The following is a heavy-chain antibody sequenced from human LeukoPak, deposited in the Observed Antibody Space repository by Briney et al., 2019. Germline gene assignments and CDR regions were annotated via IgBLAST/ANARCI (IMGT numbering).Heavy chain of an antibody. CDR2: IYYSGST. CDR1: GGSISGHY. Sequence: SETLSLTCSVSGGSISGHYWSWVRQPPGKGLEWIGHIYYSGSTNYNPSLKSRVSISVDTSKNQFSLKLSSVTAADTAVYYCARYQLLYWFDPWGRGTLVTVSS. CDR3: ARYQLLYWFDP. J-gene: IGHJ5*02. D-gene: IGHD2-2*01. V-gene: IGHV4-59*11.